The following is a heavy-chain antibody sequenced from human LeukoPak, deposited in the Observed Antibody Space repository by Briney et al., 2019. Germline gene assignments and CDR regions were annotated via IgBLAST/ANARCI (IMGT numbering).Heavy chain of an antibody. J-gene: IGHJ5*02. CDR2: ISGSGGST. CDR3: AKEDYDYVWGSYRNNWFDP. Sequence: GGSLRLSCAASGFTFSSYAMSWVRQAPGKGLEWVSAISGSGGSTYYADSVKGRFTISRDNSKNTLYLQMNSLRAEGTAVYYCAKEDYDYVWGSYRNNWFDPWGQGTLVTVS. V-gene: IGHV3-23*01. CDR1: GFTFSSYA. D-gene: IGHD3-16*02.